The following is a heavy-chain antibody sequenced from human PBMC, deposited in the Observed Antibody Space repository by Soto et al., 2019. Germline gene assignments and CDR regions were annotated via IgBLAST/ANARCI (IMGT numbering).Heavy chain of an antibody. Sequence: PGGSLRLSCAASGFTFSSYAMHWVRQAPGKGLEWVALISDDGNNKYYADSVKGRFTISRDNSKNTLYLQMNSLRAEDTAVYYCARSYYYERGPGAFDIWGQGTMVTVSS. CDR3: ARSYYYERGPGAFDI. CDR1: GFTFSSYA. CDR2: ISDDGNNK. J-gene: IGHJ3*02. D-gene: IGHD3-22*01. V-gene: IGHV3-30*14.